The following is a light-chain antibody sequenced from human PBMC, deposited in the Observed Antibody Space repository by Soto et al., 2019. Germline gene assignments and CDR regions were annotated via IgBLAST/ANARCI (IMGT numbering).Light chain of an antibody. Sequence: HSVLTQPASVSGSPGQSITISCTGTSSDVGGYNYVSWYQQHPGKAPKLMIYEVSYRPSGVSNRFSGSKSGNTASLTISGLQAEDEAGYYCSSLTSTNTLAFGGGTKVTVL. CDR2: EVS. CDR1: SSDVGGYNY. CDR3: SSLTSTNTLA. J-gene: IGLJ2*01. V-gene: IGLV2-14*01.